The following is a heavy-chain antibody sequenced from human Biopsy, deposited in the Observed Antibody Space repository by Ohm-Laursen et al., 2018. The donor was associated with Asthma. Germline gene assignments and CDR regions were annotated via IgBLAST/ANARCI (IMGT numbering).Heavy chain of an antibody. D-gene: IGHD3-3*01. V-gene: IGHV4-59*08. CDR1: GGSISSYY. CDR2: IYYSGST. J-gene: IGHJ6*02. Sequence: GTLSLTCTVSGGSISSYYWSWIRPPPGKGLEWIGYIYYSGSTNYNPSLKSRVTISVDTSKNQFSLRLTSVTAADTAVYFCARRITIFGVVQKDHGMDAWGQGTTVIVSS. CDR3: ARRITIFGVVQKDHGMDA.